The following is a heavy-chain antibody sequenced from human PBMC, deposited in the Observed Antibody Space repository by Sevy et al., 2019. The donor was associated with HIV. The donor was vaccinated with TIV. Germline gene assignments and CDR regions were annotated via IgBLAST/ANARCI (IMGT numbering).Heavy chain of an antibody. CDR3: ARDGLAGATDFDY. J-gene: IGHJ4*02. D-gene: IGHD6-25*01. CDR1: GFTFSNYW. CDR2: IKEDGSDK. Sequence: GGSLRLSCEVSGFTFSNYWMTWVRQAPGKGLEWVAKIKEDGSDKYYGDSVKGRFSISRDKAMNSLYLQMNSLRAEDTAVYYCARDGLAGATDFDYWGQGTLVTVSS. V-gene: IGHV3-7*01.